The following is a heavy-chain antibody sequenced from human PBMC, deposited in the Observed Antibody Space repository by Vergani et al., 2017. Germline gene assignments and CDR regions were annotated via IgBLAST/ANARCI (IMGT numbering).Heavy chain of an antibody. Sequence: EVQLVQSGAEVKKPGATMKIFCKVSGYTFTDHSMHWVKQAPGKGLEWMGLVDPEDGETIYAEKFKGRVTIVADTSTDTAHLELSSLRSEDTAVYYCATPQTVTTGGMEVWGQGTTVIVSS. CDR1: GYTFTDHS. J-gene: IGHJ6*02. CDR2: VDPEDGET. D-gene: IGHD4-17*01. V-gene: IGHV1-69-2*01. CDR3: ATPQTVTTGGMEV.